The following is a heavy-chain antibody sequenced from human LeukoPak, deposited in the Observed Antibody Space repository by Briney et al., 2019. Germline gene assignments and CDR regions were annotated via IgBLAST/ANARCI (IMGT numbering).Heavy chain of an antibody. D-gene: IGHD2-2*01. CDR1: GFTFSSYT. J-gene: IGHJ4*02. V-gene: IGHV3-30*04. CDR3: ARDMRIVIVPAALVGAFDY. Sequence: GRSLRLSCAASGFTFSSYTMHWVRQAPGKGLEWVAVISYDGSNKYYADSVKGRFTISRDNSKNTLYLQMNSLRAEDTAVYYCARDMRIVIVPAALVGAFDYWGQGTLVTVSS. CDR2: ISYDGSNK.